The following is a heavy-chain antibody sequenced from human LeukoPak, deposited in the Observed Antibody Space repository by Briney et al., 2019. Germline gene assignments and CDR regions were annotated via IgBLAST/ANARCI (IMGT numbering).Heavy chain of an antibody. CDR3: AREDTGDLDS. V-gene: IGHV3-48*01. Sequence: GGSLRLSCAASGFTFSSYSMNWVRQAPGKGLEWVSYISSSSSTIYYADSVKGRFTISRDNSKNTLFLQMNSLRAEDTAVYYCAREDTGDLDSWGQGTLVTVSS. D-gene: IGHD5-18*01. CDR2: ISSSSSTI. CDR1: GFTFSSYS. J-gene: IGHJ5*01.